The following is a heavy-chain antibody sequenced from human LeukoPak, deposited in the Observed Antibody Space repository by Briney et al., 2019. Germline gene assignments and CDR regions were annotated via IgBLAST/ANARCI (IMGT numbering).Heavy chain of an antibody. D-gene: IGHD1-26*01. Sequence: SVKVSCKASGGTFSSYAISWVRRAPGQGLEWMGGIIPIFGTANYAQKFQGRVTIIADESTSTAYMELSSLRSEDTAVYYCARGVVGTTTGAYSFDYWGRGTLVTVSS. J-gene: IGHJ4*02. V-gene: IGHV1-69*01. CDR1: GGTFSSYA. CDR2: IIPIFGTA. CDR3: ARGVVGTTTGAYSFDY.